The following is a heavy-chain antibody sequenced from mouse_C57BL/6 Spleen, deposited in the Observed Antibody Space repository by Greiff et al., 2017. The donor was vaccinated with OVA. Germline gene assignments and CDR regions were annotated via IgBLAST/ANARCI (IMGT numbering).Heavy chain of an antibody. Sequence: EVKLVESGGGLVKPGGSLKLSCAASGFTFSSYAMSWVRQTPDKRLEWVATISDGGSYTYYPDNVKGRFTISRDNAKNNLYLQMSHLKSEDTAMYYCAREGDYGEAMDYWGQGTSVTVSS. CDR2: ISDGGSYT. CDR3: AREGDYGEAMDY. V-gene: IGHV5-4*01. J-gene: IGHJ4*01. CDR1: GFTFSSYA. D-gene: IGHD1-1*01.